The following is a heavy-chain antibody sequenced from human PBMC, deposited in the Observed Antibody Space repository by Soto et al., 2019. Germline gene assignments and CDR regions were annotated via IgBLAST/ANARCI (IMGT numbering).Heavy chain of an antibody. CDR3: ARGSSIAGLYYGMDV. J-gene: IGHJ6*02. CDR1: GVSISSGGYY. D-gene: IGHD6-6*01. Sequence: QVQLQESCTGLVKPSQTLSLTCTVSGVSISSGGYYWTWIRQHPGKGLEWIGYNYYSGITYFNPSLKSRVTISLDTSKNQFSLKLSSVTAADTAVYYCARGSSIAGLYYGMDVWGQGTTVTVSS. CDR2: NYYSGIT. V-gene: IGHV4-31*03.